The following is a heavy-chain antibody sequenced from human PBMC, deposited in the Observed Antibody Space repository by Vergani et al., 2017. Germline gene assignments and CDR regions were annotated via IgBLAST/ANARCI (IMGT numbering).Heavy chain of an antibody. D-gene: IGHD6-19*01. Sequence: QLQLQESDPGLVQPSETLSLTCTVSGGSIRSTFYYWGWIRQPPGKGLEWIGTIYYTGTTYYNESHKSRLTISVDTSKNQCSLNLTSVTAADTAVYYCTRHWRSGWAGYFQHWGQGTLVTASS. V-gene: IGHV4-39*01. CDR2: IYYTGTT. CDR3: TRHWRSGWAGYFQH. J-gene: IGHJ1*01. CDR1: GGSIRSTFYY.